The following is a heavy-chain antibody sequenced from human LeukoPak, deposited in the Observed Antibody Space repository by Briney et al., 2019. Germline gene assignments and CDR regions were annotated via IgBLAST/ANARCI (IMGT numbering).Heavy chain of an antibody. CDR2: ISPYNGNT. CDR1: GYTFSSYG. V-gene: IGHV1-18*01. J-gene: IGHJ6*02. Sequence: GASVKVSCKASGYTFSSYGISWVRHAPGQGLEWMGWISPYNGNTEYGQKVQGRVTMTTDRPTTTASMELRSLRSDDTAMYYCARVRPPNIVDSVMDYKYYHDMDVWGQGTTVTVSS. D-gene: IGHD5-18*01. CDR3: ARVRPPNIVDSVMDYKYYHDMDV.